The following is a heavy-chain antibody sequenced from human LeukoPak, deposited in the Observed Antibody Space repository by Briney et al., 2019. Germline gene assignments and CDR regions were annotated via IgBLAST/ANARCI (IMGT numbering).Heavy chain of an antibody. CDR3: ARSYDYGDYYFDY. Sequence: GGSLRLSCAASGFTFSSYAMSWVRQAPGKGLEWVSAISGSGGSTYYADSVKGRFTISRDNSKNTLYLQMNSLRAEDTAVYYCARSYDYGDYYFDYWGQGTLVTVSS. V-gene: IGHV3-23*01. D-gene: IGHD4-17*01. CDR1: GFTFSSYA. CDR2: ISGSGGST. J-gene: IGHJ4*02.